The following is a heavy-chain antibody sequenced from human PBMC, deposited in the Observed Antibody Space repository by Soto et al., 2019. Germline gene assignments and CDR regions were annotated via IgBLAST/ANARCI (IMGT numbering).Heavy chain of an antibody. J-gene: IGHJ5*02. D-gene: IGHD3-3*01. CDR3: ARDLLPLEWLLGFDP. V-gene: IGHV3-30-3*01. CDR2: ISYDGSNK. Sequence: QVQLVESGGGVVQPGRSLRLSCAASGFTFSSYAMHWVRQAPGKGLEWVAVISYDGSNKYYADSVKGRFTISRDNSKNTLYLQMSSLRAEDTAVYYCARDLLPLEWLLGFDPWGQGTLFTVSS. CDR1: GFTFSSYA.